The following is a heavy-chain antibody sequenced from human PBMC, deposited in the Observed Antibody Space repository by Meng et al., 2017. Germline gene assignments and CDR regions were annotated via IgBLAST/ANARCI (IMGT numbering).Heavy chain of an antibody. CDR2: ISYDGSKK. J-gene: IGHJ4*02. CDR1: GFTFRSYA. Sequence: QVHVWESGGGGVQPGRSLRLSCAASGFTFRSYAMHWVRQAPGKGLEWVAVISYDGSKKYYADSVKGRFTISRDNSKNTLYLQMNSLRAEDTAVYYCASMGYWGQGTLVTVSS. V-gene: IGHV3-30*01. D-gene: IGHD3-10*01. CDR3: ASMGY.